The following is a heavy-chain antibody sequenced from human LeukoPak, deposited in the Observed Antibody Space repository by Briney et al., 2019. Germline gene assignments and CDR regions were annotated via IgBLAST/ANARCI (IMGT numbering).Heavy chain of an antibody. Sequence: SETLSLTCTVSGGPISSSSYYWGWIRQPPGKGLEWIGSIYYSGSTYHNPSLKSRVTISVDTSKNQFSLKLSSVTAADTAVYYCARDLVGSGSYGYWGQGTLVTVSS. J-gene: IGHJ4*02. CDR3: ARDLVGSGSYGY. CDR2: IYYSGST. V-gene: IGHV4-39*07. CDR1: GGPISSSSYY. D-gene: IGHD3-10*01.